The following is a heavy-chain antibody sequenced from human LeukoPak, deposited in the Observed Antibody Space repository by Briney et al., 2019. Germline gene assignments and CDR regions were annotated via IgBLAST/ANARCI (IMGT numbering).Heavy chain of an antibody. Sequence: ASVKVSCKASGYTFTSYYMHWVRQAPGQGLEWMGIINPSGGSTSYAQKFQGRVTMTRDMSTSTVYMELSSLRSEDTAVYYCASRWYGDYGGGDYWGQGTLVTVSS. V-gene: IGHV1-46*01. J-gene: IGHJ4*02. CDR3: ASRWYGDYGGGDY. D-gene: IGHD4-17*01. CDR1: GYTFTSYY. CDR2: INPSGGST.